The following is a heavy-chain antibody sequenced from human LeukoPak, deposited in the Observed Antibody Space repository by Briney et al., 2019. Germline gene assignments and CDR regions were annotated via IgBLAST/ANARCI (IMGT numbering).Heavy chain of an antibody. V-gene: IGHV1-46*01. CDR2: INPSGGST. CDR1: GYTFTSYY. Sequence: ASVKVSCKASGYTFTSYYIHWVRQAPGQGLQWMGIINPSGGSTSYAQKFQGRVTMTRDTSTSTVYMELSSLRSEDAAVYYCARATLMVRGVIYFDYWGQGTLVTVSS. D-gene: IGHD3-10*01. CDR3: ARATLMVRGVIYFDY. J-gene: IGHJ4*02.